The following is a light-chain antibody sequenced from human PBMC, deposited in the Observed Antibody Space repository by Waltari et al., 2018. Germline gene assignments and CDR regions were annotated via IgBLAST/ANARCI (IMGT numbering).Light chain of an antibody. Sequence: QSGLTQPPSVSKGLRQTATPTCTGHSHNVGPEGPTWVQQYQGHPPKPLSARNNNRPSGISERFSASRSGDTASLTITGLQPEDEADYYCSAWDRSLSAWVFGGGTKLTVL. V-gene: IGLV10-54*04. CDR3: SAWDRSLSAWV. CDR2: RNN. CDR1: SHNVGPEG. J-gene: IGLJ3*02.